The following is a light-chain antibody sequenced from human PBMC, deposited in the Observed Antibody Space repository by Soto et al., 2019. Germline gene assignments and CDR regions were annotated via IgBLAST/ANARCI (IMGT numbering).Light chain of an antibody. CDR1: SSNIGSNP. CDR3: ASWEDSLSGVL. CDR2: NNH. V-gene: IGLV1-44*01. Sequence: QSVLTQSPSASGTPGQRVTISCSGSSSNIGSNPVHWYQQLPGSAPKLLIHNNHQRPAGVPDRFSASKSGTSASLAIGGLQSEDEADYYCASWEDSLSGVLFGGGTKLTVL. J-gene: IGLJ2*01.